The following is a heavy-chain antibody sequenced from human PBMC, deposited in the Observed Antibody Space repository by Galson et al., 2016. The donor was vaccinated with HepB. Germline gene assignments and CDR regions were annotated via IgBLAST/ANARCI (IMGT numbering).Heavy chain of an antibody. CDR1: GFSFSNFA. D-gene: IGHD3-9*01. J-gene: IGHJ4*02. V-gene: IGHV3-23*01. Sequence: GSLRLSCAASGFSFSNFAMNWVRQAPGKGLEWVSGVTGSGVSTFYSNSVKGRFTISRDNAKNILYLQMDSLRADDTAVYYCAKDEPPAISWGQGTLVTVSS. CDR3: AKDEPPAIS. CDR2: VTGSGVST.